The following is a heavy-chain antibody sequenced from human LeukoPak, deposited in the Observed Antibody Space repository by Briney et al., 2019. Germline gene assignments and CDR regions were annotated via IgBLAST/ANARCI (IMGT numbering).Heavy chain of an antibody. Sequence: GASVKVSCKASGYTFSNFGINWVRQAPGQGLEWMGWISAYNGNTNYARELQGRVTVTTDTSTSTGYMELRSLRSDDTAVYYCARSLTIREGDAFDIWGQGTMVTVSS. CDR1: GYTFSNFG. D-gene: IGHD3-10*01. J-gene: IGHJ3*02. V-gene: IGHV1-18*04. CDR2: ISAYNGNT. CDR3: ARSLTIREGDAFDI.